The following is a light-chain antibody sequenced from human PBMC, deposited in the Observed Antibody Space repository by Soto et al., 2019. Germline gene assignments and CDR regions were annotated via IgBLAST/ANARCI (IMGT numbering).Light chain of an antibody. Sequence: EIVMTQSPATLSVSPGERDTLSCRASQSVSSNLAWYQQKPGQAPRLLIYGASNRATGIPARFSGSGSGTEFTLTISSLQSEDFAVYYCQQYNNWPRTFGQGTKVEIK. CDR1: QSVSSN. J-gene: IGKJ1*01. V-gene: IGKV3-15*01. CDR2: GAS. CDR3: QQYNNWPRT.